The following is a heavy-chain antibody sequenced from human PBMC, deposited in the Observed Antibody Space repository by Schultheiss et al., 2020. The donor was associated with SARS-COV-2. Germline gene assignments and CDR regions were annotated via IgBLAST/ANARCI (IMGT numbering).Heavy chain of an antibody. V-gene: IGHV4-59*04. CDR1: GGSISSYY. J-gene: IGHJ5*02. CDR2: IYYSGST. D-gene: IGHD6-13*01. CDR3: ARHGQQLVVYNWFDL. Sequence: SETLSLTCTVSGGSISSYYWSWIRQPAGKGLEWIGSIYYSGSTYYNPSLKSRVTISVDTSKNQFSLKLSSVTAADTAVYYCARHGQQLVVYNWFDLWGQGTLVTVSS.